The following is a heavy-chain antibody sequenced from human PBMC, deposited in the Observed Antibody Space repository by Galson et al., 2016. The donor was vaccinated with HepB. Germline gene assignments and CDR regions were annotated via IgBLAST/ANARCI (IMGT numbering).Heavy chain of an antibody. CDR3: ANVSPYYYDKSGYY. CDR2: VPGTGEST. V-gene: IGHV3-23*01. D-gene: IGHD3-22*01. J-gene: IGHJ4*02. Sequence: SLRLSCATSGFSFNDRAMSWVRQAPGRGLEWVSGVPGTGESTYYTDSVKGRFTISRDNSKNTLYLQMNSLRAEDTAIYYCANVSPYYYDKSGYYWGQGTLVTVSS. CDR1: GFSFNDRA.